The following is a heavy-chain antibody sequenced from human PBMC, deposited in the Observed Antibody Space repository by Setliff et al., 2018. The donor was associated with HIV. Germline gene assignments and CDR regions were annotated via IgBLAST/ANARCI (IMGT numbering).Heavy chain of an antibody. Sequence: RASVKVSCKASGGTFSSYAISWVRQAPGQGLEWMGGIIPIFGTANYAQKFQGRVTITADESTSTAYMELSSLRSEDTAVYYCAREIRTVYTGGHYFYGIDVWGQGTAVTVSS. V-gene: IGHV1-69*13. CDR3: AREIRTVYTGGHYFYGIDV. J-gene: IGHJ6*02. CDR1: GGTFSSYA. CDR2: IIPIFGTA. D-gene: IGHD3-16*01.